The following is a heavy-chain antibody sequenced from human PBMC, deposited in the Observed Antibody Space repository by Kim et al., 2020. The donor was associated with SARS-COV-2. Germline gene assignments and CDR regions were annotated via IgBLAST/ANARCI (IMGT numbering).Heavy chain of an antibody. CDR2: VSDSGDIT. D-gene: IGHD2-2*01. Sequence: GGYLRLSCAASGFTFSSYAMIWVRQAPGKGLEWVSRVSDSGDITHYADSVKGRFTISRDNSKNTLYLLMNSLRVEDTAVYYCAKARSTNTFDYWGQGTLVTVSS. CDR1: GFTFSSYA. V-gene: IGHV3-23*01. J-gene: IGHJ4*02. CDR3: AKARSTNTFDY.